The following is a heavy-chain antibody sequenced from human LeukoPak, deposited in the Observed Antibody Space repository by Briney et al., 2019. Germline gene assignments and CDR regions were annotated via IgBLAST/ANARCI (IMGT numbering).Heavy chain of an antibody. D-gene: IGHD2-2*01. Sequence: ASVKVSCKASGYTFTSYGISWVRQAPGQGLEWMGWISAYNGNTNYAQKLQGRVTMTTDTSTSTAYMELRSLRSDDTAVYYCARDRGYCSSTSCSSSDYWGQGTLVTVSS. V-gene: IGHV1-18*01. CDR2: ISAYNGNT. J-gene: IGHJ4*02. CDR3: ARDRGYCSSTSCSSSDY. CDR1: GYTFTSYG.